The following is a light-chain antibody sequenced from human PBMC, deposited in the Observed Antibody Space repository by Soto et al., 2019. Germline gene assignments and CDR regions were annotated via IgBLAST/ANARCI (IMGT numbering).Light chain of an antibody. V-gene: IGKV3-15*01. CDR1: QSVSSN. CDR3: QQYKNWASWT. J-gene: IGKJ1*01. CDR2: VAS. Sequence: EIVMPQSPATLSVSPGERATLSCRASQSVSSNLAWYQQKPGQAPRLLIYVASTMATGIPARFSGSVSGTEFTLTISSVQSGDFAVYYCQQYKNWASWTFGQGTKVEIK.